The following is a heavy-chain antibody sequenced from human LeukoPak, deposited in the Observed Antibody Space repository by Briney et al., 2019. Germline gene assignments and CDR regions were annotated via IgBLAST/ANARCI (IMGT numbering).Heavy chain of an antibody. CDR1: GGSFSGYY. CDR3: ARGPRYYDILTGYYNVGNAFDI. J-gene: IGHJ3*02. D-gene: IGHD3-9*01. CDR2: INHSGST. Sequence: PSETLSLTCAVYGGSFSGYYWSWIRQPPGKGLEWIGEINHSGSTNYNPSLKSRVTISVDTSKNQFSLKLSSVTAADTAVYYCARGPRYYDILTGYYNVGNAFDIWGKGTMVTVSS. V-gene: IGHV4-34*01.